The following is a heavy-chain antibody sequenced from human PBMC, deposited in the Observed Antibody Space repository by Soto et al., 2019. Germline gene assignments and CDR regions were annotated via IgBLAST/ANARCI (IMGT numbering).Heavy chain of an antibody. CDR3: ARRSSTYYYGMDV. Sequence: GESLKISCKGSGYSFSSYWSSWVRQMPGKGLEWMGRIDPSDSYTNYSPSFQGHVTISADKSITTAYLQWSSLKASDTAMYYCARRSSTYYYGMDVWGQGTTVTVS. CDR2: IDPSDSYT. D-gene: IGHD1-26*01. CDR1: GYSFSSYW. J-gene: IGHJ6*02. V-gene: IGHV5-10-1*01.